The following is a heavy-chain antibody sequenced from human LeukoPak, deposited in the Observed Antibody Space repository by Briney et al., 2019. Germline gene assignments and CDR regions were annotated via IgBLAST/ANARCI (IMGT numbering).Heavy chain of an antibody. CDR3: ARGRGIAAAGTPGWFDP. Sequence: GESLKISCKGSGYSFTSYWIAWVRQMPGKGLEWMGIIYPGDSDTRYSPSFQGQVTISADKSISTAYLQWSSLKASDTAMYYCARGRGIAAAGTPGWFDPWGQGTLVTVSS. D-gene: IGHD6-13*01. V-gene: IGHV5-51*01. J-gene: IGHJ5*02. CDR1: GYSFTSYW. CDR2: IYPGDSDT.